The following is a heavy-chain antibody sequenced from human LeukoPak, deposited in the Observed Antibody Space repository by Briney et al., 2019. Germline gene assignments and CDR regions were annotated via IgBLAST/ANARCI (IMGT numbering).Heavy chain of an antibody. Sequence: ASVKVSCKASGGTFSSYAISWVRQAPGQGLEWMGGIIPIFGTANYAQKFQGRVTITADESTSPAYMELSSLRSEDTAVYYCARDPGSGWPFDYWGQGTLVTVSS. CDR1: GGTFSSYA. CDR2: IIPIFGTA. CDR3: ARDPGSGWPFDY. J-gene: IGHJ4*02. V-gene: IGHV1-69*13. D-gene: IGHD6-19*01.